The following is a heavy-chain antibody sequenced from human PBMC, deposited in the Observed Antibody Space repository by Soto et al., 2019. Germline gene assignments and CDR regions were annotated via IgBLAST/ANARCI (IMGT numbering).Heavy chain of an antibody. Sequence: EVQLLESGGGLVQPGGSLRLSCAASGFTFSSYAMSWVRQAPGKGLEWVSAISGSGGSTYYADSVKGRFTISRDNSKNTLYLQMNSLRAEDTAVYYCAKDRDYDILTGYSPFDYWGQGTLVTVSS. CDR2: ISGSGGST. CDR1: GFTFSSYA. CDR3: AKDRDYDILTGYSPFDY. D-gene: IGHD3-9*01. J-gene: IGHJ4*02. V-gene: IGHV3-23*01.